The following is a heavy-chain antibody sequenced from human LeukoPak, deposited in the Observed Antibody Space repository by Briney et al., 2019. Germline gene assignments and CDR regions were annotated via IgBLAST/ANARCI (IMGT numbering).Heavy chain of an antibody. CDR2: ISGPGGST. CDR1: GFTFSSYV. CDR3: ARSVGYCSDGTCYSDT. V-gene: IGHV3-23*01. J-gene: IGHJ5*02. Sequence: PGGSLRLSCAASGFTFSSYVMSWVRQAPGQGLEWISLISGPGGSTYYTDSVKGRFTLSRDNSKSTLYLQMNSLRAEDTAVYYCARSVGYCSDGTCYSDTWGQGTLVTVSS. D-gene: IGHD2-15*01.